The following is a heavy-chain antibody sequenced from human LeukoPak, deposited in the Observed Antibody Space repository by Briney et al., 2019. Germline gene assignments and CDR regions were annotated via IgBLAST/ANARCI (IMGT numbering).Heavy chain of an antibody. V-gene: IGHV4-34*01. J-gene: IGHJ6*02. CDR1: GGSFSGYY. CDR2: INHSGST. Sequence: SATLSLTCAVYGGSFSGYYWSWIRPPPGKGLEWIGEINHSGSTNYNPSLKSRVTISVDTSKNQFSLKLSSVTAADTAVYYCAMSPFYYYYGMDVWGQGTTVTVSS. CDR3: AMSPFYYYYGMDV.